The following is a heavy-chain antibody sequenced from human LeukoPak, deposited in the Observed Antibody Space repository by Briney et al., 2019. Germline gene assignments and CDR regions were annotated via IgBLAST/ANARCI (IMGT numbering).Heavy chain of an antibody. CDR3: ARLPPYYDYVWGSYRFGYFDY. D-gene: IGHD3-16*02. Sequence: SETLSLTCTVSGGSISSSSYYLGWIRPPPGKGLEWIGSIYYSGSTYYNPSLKSRVTISVDTSKNQFSLKLSSVTAADTAVYYCARLPPYYDYVWGSYRFGYFDYWGQGTLVTVSS. V-gene: IGHV4-39*01. CDR2: IYYSGST. J-gene: IGHJ4*02. CDR1: GGSISSSSYY.